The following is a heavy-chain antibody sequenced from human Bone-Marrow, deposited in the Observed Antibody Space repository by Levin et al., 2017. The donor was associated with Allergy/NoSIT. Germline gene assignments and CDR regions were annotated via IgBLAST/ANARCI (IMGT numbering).Heavy chain of an antibody. D-gene: IGHD1/OR15-1a*01. CDR3: ARDMNKAHYNYGLDV. V-gene: IGHV3-11*01. Sequence: GESLKISCAASGFTLSDYYMSWIRQAPGKGLEWVSYISSRSTTMYLADSVKGRFTISRDNAKNSLSLQMNSLRADDTAVYYCARDMNKAHYNYGLDVWGQGTTVTVSS. CDR1: GFTLSDYY. CDR2: ISSRSTTM. J-gene: IGHJ6*02.